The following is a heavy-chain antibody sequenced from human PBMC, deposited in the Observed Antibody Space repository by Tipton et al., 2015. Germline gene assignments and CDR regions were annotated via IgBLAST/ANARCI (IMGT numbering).Heavy chain of an antibody. J-gene: IGHJ4*02. CDR1: GFSFSDAW. CDR2: IKTKVYGGTI. Sequence: PRLSCAVSGFSFSDAWMNWVRQAPGKGLEWVGRIKTKVYGGTIDYAAPVRGRFTISTDTSKNTLYLQMSSLRVEDTGVYYCTTDPSPPGSGSNSDFWGQGTLVTVSS. D-gene: IGHD3-10*01. V-gene: IGHV3-15*07. CDR3: TTDPSPPGSGSNSDF.